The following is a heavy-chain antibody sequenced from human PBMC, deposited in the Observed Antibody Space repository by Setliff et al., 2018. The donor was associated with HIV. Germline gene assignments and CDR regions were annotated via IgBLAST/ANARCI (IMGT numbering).Heavy chain of an antibody. CDR2: IYFSGHT. V-gene: IGHV4-39*07. J-gene: IGHJ5*02. CDR1: GGSITTTNYY. D-gene: IGHD4-17*01. Sequence: SETLSLTCTVSGGSITTTNYYWGWVRQSPGKGLEWIGEIYFSGHTNYNPSLKSRVTLSLDNSKNQFSLKLTSVTAADTAVYYCARDIWAYGLMGSWGQGTLVTVSS. CDR3: ARDIWAYGLMGS.